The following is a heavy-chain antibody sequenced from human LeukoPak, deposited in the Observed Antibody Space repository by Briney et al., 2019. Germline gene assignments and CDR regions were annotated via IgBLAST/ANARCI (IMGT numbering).Heavy chain of an antibody. CDR2: IYYSGST. V-gene: IGHV4-59*01. Sequence: SETLSLTCTVSGGPISGYYWNWIRQPPGKGLEWMGYIYYSGSTNYNPSLKSRVTISVDTSKNQFSLKLSSVTAADTAVYYCARATTGHSSWAPNLDYWGQGTLVTVSS. D-gene: IGHD6-13*01. CDR1: GGPISGYY. J-gene: IGHJ4*02. CDR3: ARATTGHSSWAPNLDY.